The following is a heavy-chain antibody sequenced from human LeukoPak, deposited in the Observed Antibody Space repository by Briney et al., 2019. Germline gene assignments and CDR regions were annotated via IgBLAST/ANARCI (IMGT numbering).Heavy chain of an antibody. V-gene: IGHV3-30-3*01. CDR1: GFTFSSYA. D-gene: IGHD1-1*01. Sequence: QTGGSLRLSCAASGFTFSSYAMSWVRQAPGKGLEWVAVISYDGSNKYYADSVKGRFTISRDNSKNTLYLQMNSLRVEDTAVYYCAREPAANSDFDYWGQGTLVTVSS. J-gene: IGHJ4*02. CDR2: ISYDGSNK. CDR3: AREPAANSDFDY.